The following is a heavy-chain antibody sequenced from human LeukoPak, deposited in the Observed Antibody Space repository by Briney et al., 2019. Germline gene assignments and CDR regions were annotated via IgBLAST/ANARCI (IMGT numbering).Heavy chain of an antibody. CDR2: INHSGST. CDR3: ARGPVALNTVTASGFDP. D-gene: IGHD4-17*01. J-gene: IGHJ5*02. Sequence: PSETLSLTCAVYGGSFSGYYWSWIRQPPGKGLEWIGEINHSGSTNYNPSLKSRVTISVDTSKNQFSLKLSSVTAADTAVYYCARGPVALNTVTASGFDPWGQGTLVTVSS. CDR1: GGSFSGYY. V-gene: IGHV4-34*01.